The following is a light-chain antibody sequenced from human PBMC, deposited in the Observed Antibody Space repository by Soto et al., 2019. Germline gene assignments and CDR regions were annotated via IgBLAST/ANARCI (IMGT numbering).Light chain of an antibody. J-gene: IGLJ3*02. CDR3: QSYDSSLSPNWV. CDR1: SSNIGAGYD. Sequence: QSVLTQPPSVSGAPGQRVTISCTGSSSNIGAGYDVHWYQQLPGTAPKLLISGNSNRPSGVPDRFSGSKSGTSASLAITGLQAEDEADYYCQSYDSSLSPNWVFGGGTKLTVL. V-gene: IGLV1-40*01. CDR2: GNS.